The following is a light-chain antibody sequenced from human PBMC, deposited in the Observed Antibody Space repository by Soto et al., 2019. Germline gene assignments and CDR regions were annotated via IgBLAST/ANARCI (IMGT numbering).Light chain of an antibody. CDR2: GAS. J-gene: IGKJ4*01. V-gene: IGKV3-20*01. CDR1: QSLNNNY. Sequence: PGERATLSCGASQSLNNNYLAWYQQKPGQAPRRLIYGASRRATGIPDRFSGSGSGTDFTLTISRLEPEDFAVYYCQHYVGLPLTFGGGTKVEI. CDR3: QHYVGLPLT.